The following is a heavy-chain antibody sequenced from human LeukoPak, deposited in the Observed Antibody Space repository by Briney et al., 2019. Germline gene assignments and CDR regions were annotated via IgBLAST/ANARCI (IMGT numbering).Heavy chain of an antibody. J-gene: IGHJ4*02. D-gene: IGHD4-23*01. CDR3: ARAINYGGASDY. V-gene: IGHV3-64*01. CDR2: ISSNGGST. Sequence: GGSLRLSCAASGFTFSSYAMPWVRQAPGKGLEYVSAISSNGGSTYYANSVKGRFTISRDNSKNTLYLQMGSLRAEDMAVYYCARAINYGGASDYWGQGTLVTVSS. CDR1: GFTFSSYA.